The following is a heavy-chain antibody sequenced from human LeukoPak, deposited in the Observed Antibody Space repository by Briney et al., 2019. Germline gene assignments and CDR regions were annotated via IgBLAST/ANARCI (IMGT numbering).Heavy chain of an antibody. J-gene: IGHJ5*02. V-gene: IGHV4-34*01. CDR2: INHSGST. D-gene: IGHD7-27*01. Sequence: SETLSLTCAVYGGSFSGCYWSWIRQPPGKGLEWIGEINHSGSTNYNPSLKSRVTISVDTSKNQFSLKLSSVTAADTAVYYCASGTKLGNWFDPWGQGTLVTVSS. CDR1: GGSFSGCY. CDR3: ASGTKLGNWFDP.